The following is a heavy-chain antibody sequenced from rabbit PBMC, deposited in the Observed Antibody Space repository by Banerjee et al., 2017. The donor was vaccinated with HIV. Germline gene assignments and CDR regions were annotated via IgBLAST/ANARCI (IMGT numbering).Heavy chain of an antibody. D-gene: IGHD1-1*01. CDR1: GFSFSSSYY. CDR2: IYAGSSDST. J-gene: IGHJ4*01. V-gene: IGHV1S40*01. CDR3: ARSGTTNYLWAFDL. Sequence: QSLEESGGDLVQPEGPLTLTCTASGFSFSSSYYMCWVRQAPGKGLEWIACIYAGSSDSTYYASWAKGRFTISQTSSTTVTLQMTSLTAADTATYFCARSGTTNYLWAFDLWGPGTLVTVS.